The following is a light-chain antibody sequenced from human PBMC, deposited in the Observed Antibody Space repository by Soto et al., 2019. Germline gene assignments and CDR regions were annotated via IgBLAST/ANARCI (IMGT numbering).Light chain of an antibody. CDR2: ENN. Sequence: QSVLTQPPSVSAAPGQKVTISCSGSSSNIGNNYVSWYQQLPGTAPKLLIYENNKRPSGIPDRFSGSKSGTSATLGITGLQTGVEADYYCGTWDSSLSAGGVFGNGTKVTVL. J-gene: IGLJ1*01. CDR3: GTWDSSLSAGGV. V-gene: IGLV1-51*02. CDR1: SSNIGNNY.